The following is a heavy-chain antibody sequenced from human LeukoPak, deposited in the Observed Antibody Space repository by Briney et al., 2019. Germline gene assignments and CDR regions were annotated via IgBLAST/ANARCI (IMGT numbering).Heavy chain of an antibody. D-gene: IGHD5-24*01. V-gene: IGHV1-2*02. J-gene: IGHJ4*02. CDR3: ARERVSKLWLQMGGAFDY. CDR2: INPNSGGT. Sequence: GASVKVSCKASGYTFNGHYMHWVRQAPGQGLEWMGWINPNSGGTNYAQKFQGRVTMTRDTSISTAYMELSRLRSDDTAVYYCARERVSKLWLQMGGAFDYWGQGTLVTVSS. CDR1: GYTFNGHY.